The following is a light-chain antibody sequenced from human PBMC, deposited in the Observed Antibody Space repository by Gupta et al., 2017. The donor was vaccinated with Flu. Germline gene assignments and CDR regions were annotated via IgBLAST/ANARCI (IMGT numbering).Light chain of an antibody. J-gene: IGLJ1*01. CDR1: SSDVGSYNR. CDR2: DVS. CDR3: SSYTSSSTYV. Sequence: QSALTQPPSVSGSPEQSVTISCTGTSSDVGSYNRVSWYQQPPGTAPKLMIYDVSNRPSGVPDRFSGSKSGNTASLTISGLQADDEADYYCSSYTSSSTYVFGTGTKVTVL. V-gene: IGLV2-18*02.